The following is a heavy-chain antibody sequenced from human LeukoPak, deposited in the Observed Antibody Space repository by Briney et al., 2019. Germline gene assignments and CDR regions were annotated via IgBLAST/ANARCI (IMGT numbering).Heavy chain of an antibody. CDR1: GFTFTSSA. J-gene: IGHJ3*02. CDR2: IVVGSGDT. D-gene: IGHD6-25*01. Sequence: SVKVSCKASGFTFTSSAMQWVRQARGQRLEWIGWIVVGSGDTNYAQKFQERVTITRDMSTNTAYMELSSLRSEDTAIYYCAADSSGNDAFDIWGQGTMVTVSS. V-gene: IGHV1-58*02. CDR3: AADSSGNDAFDI.